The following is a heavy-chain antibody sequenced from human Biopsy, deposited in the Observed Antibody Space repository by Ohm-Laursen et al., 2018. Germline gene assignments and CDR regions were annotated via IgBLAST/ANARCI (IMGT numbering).Heavy chain of an antibody. Sequence: SLRLSCSASGFTFNKHAMNWVRQAPGKGLEWVAVIWYDGSIEYYVDSVKGRFTISRDNYKNILYLQMNSLRVEDTAVYYCARDRLLYQYDISGSDIWGQGTVVTVSS. V-gene: IGHV3-33*01. CDR1: GFTFNKHA. CDR3: ARDRLLYQYDISGSDI. D-gene: IGHD3-22*01. CDR2: IWYDGSIE. J-gene: IGHJ3*02.